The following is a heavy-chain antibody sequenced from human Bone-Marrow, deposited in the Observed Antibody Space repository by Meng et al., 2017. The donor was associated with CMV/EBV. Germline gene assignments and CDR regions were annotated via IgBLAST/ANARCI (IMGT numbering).Heavy chain of an antibody. V-gene: IGHV3-30*18. CDR1: GFTFSSYS. CDR2: ISYDGSNK. CDR3: AKDRIFGEVGYFDY. J-gene: IGHJ4*02. Sequence: GESLKISCAASGFTFSSYSMNWVRQAPGKGLEWVAVISYDGSNKYYADSVKGRFTISRDNSKNTLYLQMNSLRAEDTAVYYCAKDRIFGEVGYFDYWGQGTLVTVSS. D-gene: IGHD3-3*02.